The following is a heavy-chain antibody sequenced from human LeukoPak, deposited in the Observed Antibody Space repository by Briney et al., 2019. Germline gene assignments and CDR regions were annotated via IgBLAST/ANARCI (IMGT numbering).Heavy chain of an antibody. V-gene: IGHV1-2*02. CDR3: ARGEEYVWGSYRYDY. CDR2: INPNSGGT. Sequence: GASVKVSCKASGYTFTGYYMHWVRQAPGQGLEWMGWINPNSGGTNYAQKFQGRVTITADKSTSTAYMELSSLRSEDTAVYYCARGEEYVWGSYRYDYWGQGTLVTVSS. D-gene: IGHD3-16*02. CDR1: GYTFTGYY. J-gene: IGHJ4*02.